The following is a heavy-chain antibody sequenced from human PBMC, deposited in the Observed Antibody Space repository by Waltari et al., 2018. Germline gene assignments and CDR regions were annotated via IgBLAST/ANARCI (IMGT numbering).Heavy chain of an antibody. D-gene: IGHD6-6*01. J-gene: IGHJ5*02. V-gene: IGHV4-39*07. CDR1: GGSSGRNTFY. Sequence: QVQLQESGPGLVKSSEHLSIPCTVSGGSSGRNTFYWAWIRQPPGKGMEWMASINYSGSTYYMPSLKSRVTISVDTSRNQLSLRLTSVTAADTAVYFCVREWSSSSSWFDPWGQGTLVTVSS. CDR3: VREWSSSSSWFDP. CDR2: INYSGST.